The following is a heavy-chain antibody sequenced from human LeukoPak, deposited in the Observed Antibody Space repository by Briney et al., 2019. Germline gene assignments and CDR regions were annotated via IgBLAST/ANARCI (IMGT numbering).Heavy chain of an antibody. Sequence: ASVKVSCKASGYTFSGYYMYWVRQAPGQGLECMGWINPKSGGTQYVQKCQGRVSMTRDTSISTAYMELTGLTSNATAVYYCARVGAAVMVEFDFWGQGTLVTVSS. CDR1: GYTFSGYY. CDR2: INPKSGGT. CDR3: ARVGAAVMVEFDF. D-gene: IGHD6-25*01. J-gene: IGHJ4*02. V-gene: IGHV1-2*02.